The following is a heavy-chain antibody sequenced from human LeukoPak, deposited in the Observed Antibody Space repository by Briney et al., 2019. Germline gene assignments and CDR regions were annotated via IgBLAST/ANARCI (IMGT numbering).Heavy chain of an antibody. CDR1: GGSISNYY. V-gene: IGHV4-4*07. CDR2: IHTSGTT. CDR3: ARRDISSGWSFDH. Sequence: SETLSLTCTVFGGSISNYYWSWIRQPAGKGLEWISQIHTSGTTNYNPPLKSRVSMSIDTPENQLSLTIRSVTAADTAVYYCARRDISSGWSFDHWGQGILVTVSS. D-gene: IGHD6-19*01. J-gene: IGHJ4*02.